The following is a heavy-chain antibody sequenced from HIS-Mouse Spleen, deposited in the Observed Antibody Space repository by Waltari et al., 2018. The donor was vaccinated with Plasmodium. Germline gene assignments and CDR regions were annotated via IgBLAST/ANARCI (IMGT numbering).Heavy chain of an antibody. CDR3: TRALIAAPTWFDP. CDR2: IRSKAYGGTT. Sequence: FTFGDYAMSLFRKAPGKGLEWVGFIRSKAYGGTTEYAASVKGRFTISRDDSKSIAYLQMNSLKTEDTAVYYCTRALIAAPTWFDPWGQGTLVTVSS. J-gene: IGHJ5*02. D-gene: IGHD6-13*01. CDR1: FTFGDYA. V-gene: IGHV3-49*03.